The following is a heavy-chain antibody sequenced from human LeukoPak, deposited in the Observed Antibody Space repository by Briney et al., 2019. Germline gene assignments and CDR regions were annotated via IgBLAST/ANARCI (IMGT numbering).Heavy chain of an antibody. CDR3: ARDERYSDADHHYPDLGY. CDR1: GYIFTGYY. CDR2: INPNGGAT. Sequence: VASVKVSCKASGYIFTGYYLFWVRQAPGQGLEWMGCINPNGGATRYAQKFQGRVTLTCDTSIRTTYMELSSLTSDDTAVYYCARDERYSDADHHYPDLGYWGQGTLVTVSS. D-gene: IGHD3-16*01. J-gene: IGHJ4*02. V-gene: IGHV1-2*02.